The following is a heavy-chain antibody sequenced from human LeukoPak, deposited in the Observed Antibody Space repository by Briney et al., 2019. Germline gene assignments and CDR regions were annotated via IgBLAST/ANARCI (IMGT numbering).Heavy chain of an antibody. D-gene: IGHD3-22*01. CDR2: ISGSGGST. V-gene: IGHV3-23*01. CDR3: AKDLLAYDSSGFDS. J-gene: IGHJ4*02. CDR1: GFTFSSYA. Sequence: SGGSLRLSCAASGFTFSSYAMSWVRQAPGKGLEWVSAISGSGGSTYYADSVKGRFTISRDNSKNTLYLQMNSLRAEDTTVYHCAKDLLAYDSSGFDSWGQGTLVTVSS.